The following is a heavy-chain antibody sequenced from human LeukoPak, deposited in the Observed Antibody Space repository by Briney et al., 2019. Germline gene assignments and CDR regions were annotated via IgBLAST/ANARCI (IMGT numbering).Heavy chain of an antibody. CDR1: EFTFSSYA. Sequence: GRSLRLSCAASEFTFSSYAMSWVRKAPGKGLDWVSAISGSGGSTYYADSVKGRFTISRDNSKNTLYLQMNSLRAEDTAVYYCAKRDSGSYSHAFDIWGQGTMVTVSS. J-gene: IGHJ3*02. CDR2: ISGSGGST. CDR3: AKRDSGSYSHAFDI. D-gene: IGHD1-26*01. V-gene: IGHV3-23*01.